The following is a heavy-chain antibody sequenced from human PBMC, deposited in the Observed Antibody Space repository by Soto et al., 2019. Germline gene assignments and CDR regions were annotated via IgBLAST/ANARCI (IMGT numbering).Heavy chain of an antibody. CDR2: IIPILDIP. J-gene: IGHJ6*02. CDR3: ASHFTGVLVLGTSPPGGDNYGWDV. V-gene: IGHV1-69*02. Sequence: QVQLVQSGAEVKKPGSSVKVSCKASGGTFSRYTFTWVRQAPGQGLEWMGRIIPILDIPNYAQNFQGRVTITADKSTSTAYMDVSSLTSDDTAVYYCASHFTGVLVLGTSPPGGDNYGWDVWGQGTTVTVSS. D-gene: IGHD2-8*02. CDR1: GGTFSRYT.